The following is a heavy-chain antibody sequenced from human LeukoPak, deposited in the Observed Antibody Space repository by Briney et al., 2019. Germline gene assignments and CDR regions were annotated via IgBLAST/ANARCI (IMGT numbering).Heavy chain of an antibody. CDR3: ARLLSMITFGGVIDDAFDI. V-gene: IGHV5-51*01. CDR1: GYSFTSYW. Sequence: GESLKISCKGSGYSFTSYWIGWVRQMPGKGLEWMGIIYPGDSDTRYSPSFQGQVTISADKSISTAYLQWSSLKASDTAMYYCARLLSMITFGGVIDDAFDIWGQGTMVTVSS. CDR2: IYPGDSDT. J-gene: IGHJ3*02. D-gene: IGHD3-16*02.